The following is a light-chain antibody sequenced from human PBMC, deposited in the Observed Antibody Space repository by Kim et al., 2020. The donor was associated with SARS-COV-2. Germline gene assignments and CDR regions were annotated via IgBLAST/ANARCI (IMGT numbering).Light chain of an antibody. CDR2: KAS. J-gene: IGKJ4*01. V-gene: IGKV1-5*03. CDR1: QTIYTW. CDR3: QQSNDYPLT. Sequence: ASVGDRVTIPCRASQTIYTWLAWYQQKPGKAPNLLIYKASNLESGVPSRFSGSGSGTEFTLTISSLQPDDFATYYCQQSNDYPLTFGGGTKVDIK.